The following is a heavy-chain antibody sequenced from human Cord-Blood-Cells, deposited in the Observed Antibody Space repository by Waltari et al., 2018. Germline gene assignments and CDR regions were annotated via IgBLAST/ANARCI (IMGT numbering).Heavy chain of an antibody. CDR3: ARTLYDSSGYYSDAFDI. D-gene: IGHD3-22*01. CDR1: GGSFSGYY. J-gene: IGHJ3*02. Sequence: QVQLQQWGAGLLTPSETLSLTCAVYGGSFSGYYWCWIRQPPGKGLEWIGEINHSGSTNYNPSLKSRVTISVDTSKNQFSLKLSSVTAADTAVYYCARTLYDSSGYYSDAFDIWGQGTMVTVSS. V-gene: IGHV4-34*01. CDR2: INHSGST.